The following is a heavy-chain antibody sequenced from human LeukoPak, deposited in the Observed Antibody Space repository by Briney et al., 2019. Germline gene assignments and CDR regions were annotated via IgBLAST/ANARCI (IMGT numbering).Heavy chain of an antibody. Sequence: SETLSLTCTVSGGSISSYYWSWIRQPPGKGLEWIGYIYYSGSTNYNPSLKSRVTISVDTSKNQFSLKLSSVTAADTAVYYCAGRGPIHAFDYWGQGTLVTVSS. J-gene: IGHJ4*02. CDR3: AGRGPIHAFDY. V-gene: IGHV4-59*08. CDR2: IYYSGST. CDR1: GGSISSYY.